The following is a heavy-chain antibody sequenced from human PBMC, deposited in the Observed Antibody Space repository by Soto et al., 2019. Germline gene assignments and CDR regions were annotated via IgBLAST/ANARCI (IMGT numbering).Heavy chain of an antibody. V-gene: IGHV3-7*01. CDR2: IRQDGKEI. CDR1: GFTLSSYW. J-gene: IGHJ3*02. D-gene: IGHD3-10*01. CDR3: GTDQWGGAFDI. Sequence: LRLSCAASGFTLSSYWMAWVRQTPGKGLEFVANIRQDGKEINYVDSVKGRFTISRDNAKNSLFLQMNSLRDDDTAVYYCGTDQWGGAFDIGGQGTMVTVSS.